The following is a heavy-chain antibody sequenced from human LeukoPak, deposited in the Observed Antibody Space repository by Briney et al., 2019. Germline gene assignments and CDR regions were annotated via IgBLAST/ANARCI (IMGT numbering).Heavy chain of an antibody. CDR1: AFTFTRYY. CDR2: INPSGGST. D-gene: IGHD6-19*01. J-gene: IGHJ4*02. CDR3: ARMSFVAGYFDY. V-gene: IGHV1-46*01. Sequence: ASVKVSCKASAFTFTRYYLHWVRQAPGQGLEWMGIINPSGGSTSYAQKFQGRVTMTRDMSTSTVYMELSSLRSEDTAVYYCARMSFVAGYFDYWGQGTLVTVSS.